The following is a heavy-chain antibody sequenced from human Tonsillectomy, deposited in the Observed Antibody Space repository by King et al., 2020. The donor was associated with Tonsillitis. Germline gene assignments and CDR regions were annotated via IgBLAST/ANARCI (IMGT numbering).Heavy chain of an antibody. J-gene: IGHJ4*02. CDR3: ARFLEDGQSIDY. V-gene: IGHV3-23*04. Sequence: VQLVESGGGLVQPGGSLRLSCAASGFTFSSYAMSWVRQAPGKGLEWVSAISCSGVSTYYEDSGKGRFTTSRDNSKNTLYLQMNSLRAEDTAVYYCARFLEDGQSIDYWGQGTLVTVSS. CDR1: GFTFSSYA. CDR2: ISCSGVST. D-gene: IGHD3-3*01.